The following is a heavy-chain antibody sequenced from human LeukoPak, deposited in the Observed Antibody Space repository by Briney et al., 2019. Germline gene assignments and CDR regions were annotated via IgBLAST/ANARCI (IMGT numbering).Heavy chain of an antibody. J-gene: IGHJ4*02. CDR3: ATTTVTTSAGFDY. D-gene: IGHD4-17*01. CDR1: GGSISSGNNH. CDR2: IYTSGST. V-gene: IGHV4-61*09. Sequence: SQTLSLTCTVSGGSISSGNNHRSWIRQPAGKGLEWIGHIYTSGSTNYNPSLKSRVTISVDTSKNQFSLKLSSVTAADTAVYYCATTTVTTSAGFDYWGQGTLVTVSS.